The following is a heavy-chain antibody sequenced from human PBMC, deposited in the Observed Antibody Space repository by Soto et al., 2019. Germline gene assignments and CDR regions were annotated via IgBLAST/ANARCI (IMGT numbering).Heavy chain of an antibody. J-gene: IGHJ6*02. CDR3: GRDGGVPGVAGTVRFVYYYYYYGRDV. Sequence: GGSLRLSCAASGFTFSSYAMHWVRQAPGKGLEWVAVISYDGSNKYYADSVKGRFTISRDNSKNTLYLQMNSLRAEDTAVYYWGRDGGVPGVAGTVRFVYYYYYYGRDVGAQGTTAPLS. D-gene: IGHD6-19*01. V-gene: IGHV3-30-3*01. CDR2: ISYDGSNK. CDR1: GFTFSSYA.